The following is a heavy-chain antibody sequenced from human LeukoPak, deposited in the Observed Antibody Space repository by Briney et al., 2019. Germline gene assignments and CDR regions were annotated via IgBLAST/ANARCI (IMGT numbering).Heavy chain of an antibody. J-gene: IGHJ4*02. CDR2: IYYSGDT. Sequence: SETLSLTCTVSGGSISRSSYSWGWIRQSPGKGLEWIGTIYYSGDTYYNPSLKSRVTISVDTSKNQFSLKLSSVTAADTAVYYCARLGRRSGYYRGFDYWGQGTLVTVSS. D-gene: IGHD3-22*01. CDR1: GGSISRSSYS. CDR3: ARLGRRSGYYRGFDY. V-gene: IGHV4-39*07.